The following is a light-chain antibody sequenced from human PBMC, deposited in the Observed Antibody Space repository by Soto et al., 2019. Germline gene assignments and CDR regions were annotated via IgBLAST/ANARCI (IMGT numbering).Light chain of an antibody. CDR1: SSAVGGYNY. Sequence: QSALTQPASVSGSPGQSITISCTGTSSAVGGYNYVSWYQQHPGKAPKLMIYDVSNRPSGVSNRFSGSKSGNTASLTISGLQAEDEADYYCSSYTSSSTLFGTGTKATVL. CDR2: DVS. V-gene: IGLV2-14*01. J-gene: IGLJ1*01. CDR3: SSYTSSSTL.